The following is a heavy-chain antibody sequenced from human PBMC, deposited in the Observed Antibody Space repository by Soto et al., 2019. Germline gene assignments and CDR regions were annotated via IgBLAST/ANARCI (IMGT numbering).Heavy chain of an antibody. CDR3: ARDNPVGTGAFDI. CDR2: IYYSGST. D-gene: IGHD2-21*02. CDR1: GGSISSGGYY. J-gene: IGHJ3*02. Sequence: SETLSLTCTVSGGSISSGGYYWSWIRQHPGKGLEWIGYIYYSGSTYYNPSLKSRVTISVDTSKNQFSLKLSSVTAADTAVYYCARDNPVGTGAFDIWGQGTMVTVSS. V-gene: IGHV4-31*03.